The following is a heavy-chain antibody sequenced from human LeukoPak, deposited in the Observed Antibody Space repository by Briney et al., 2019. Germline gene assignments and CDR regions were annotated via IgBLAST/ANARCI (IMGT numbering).Heavy chain of an antibody. V-gene: IGHV1-2*06. J-gene: IGHJ6*02. Sequence: GASVKVSCKASGYTFTGYYMDWVRQAPGQGLEWMGRINPNSGGTNYAQKFQGRVTMTRDTSISTAYMELSRLRSDDTAVYYCARSDYSNYTPYYYYGMDVWGQGTTVTVSS. CDR3: ARSDYSNYTPYYYYGMDV. CDR1: GYTFTGYY. CDR2: INPNSGGT. D-gene: IGHD4-11*01.